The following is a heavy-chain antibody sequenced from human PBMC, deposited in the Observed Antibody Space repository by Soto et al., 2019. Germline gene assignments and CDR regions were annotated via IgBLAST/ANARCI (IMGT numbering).Heavy chain of an antibody. CDR3: ATGYFDYRWGSLH. Sequence: EVQLVESGGGLVKSGGSLRLSCAASGFTFTNAWMHWVRQAPGKGPEWVGRIKNKDDGGTADYVAPVRGRFIISRDDSRKKLYLQMNSLKIEDTAVYYCATGYFDYRWGSLHWGQGTLVSVSS. J-gene: IGHJ4*02. V-gene: IGHV3-15*01. CDR2: IKNKDDGGTA. D-gene: IGHD3-16*01. CDR1: GFTFTNAW.